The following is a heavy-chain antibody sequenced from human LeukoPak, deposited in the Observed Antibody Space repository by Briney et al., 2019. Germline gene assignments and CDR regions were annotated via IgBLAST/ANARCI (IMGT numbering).Heavy chain of an antibody. Sequence: SETLSLTXTVSGGSISSYYWSWIRQPPGKGVEWIGYIYYSGSTDYNPSLKSRVTISVDTSKNQFSLKLSSVTAADTAVYYCARAGSMFGVVVFDYWGQGTLVTVSS. D-gene: IGHD3-3*01. CDR1: GGSISSYY. CDR2: IYYSGST. V-gene: IGHV4-59*01. CDR3: ARAGSMFGVVVFDY. J-gene: IGHJ4*02.